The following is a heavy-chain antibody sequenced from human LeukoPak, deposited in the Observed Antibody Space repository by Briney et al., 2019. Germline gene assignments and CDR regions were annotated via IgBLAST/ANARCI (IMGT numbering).Heavy chain of an antibody. J-gene: IGHJ4*02. Sequence: GGSLRLSCAASGFTFSSYAMHWVRQAPGKGLEWVSLIRGSGERTYHADSVKGRFTISRDNSKNILYLQMNSLRAEDMAVYYCAKDWRHIVVVSSPGYFDYWGQGTLVTVSS. D-gene: IGHD2-21*01. CDR2: IRGSGERT. V-gene: IGHV3-23*01. CDR1: GFTFSSYA. CDR3: AKDWRHIVVVSSPGYFDY.